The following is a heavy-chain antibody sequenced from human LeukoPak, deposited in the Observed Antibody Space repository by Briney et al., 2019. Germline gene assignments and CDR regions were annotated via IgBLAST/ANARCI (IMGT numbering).Heavy chain of an antibody. J-gene: IGHJ4*02. V-gene: IGHV4-39*07. CDR2: IYYSGST. CDR1: GGSISSSSYY. D-gene: IGHD6-6*01. Sequence: SETLSLTCTVSGGSISSSSYYWGWIRQPPGKGLEWIGSIYYSGSTYYNPSLKSRVTISVDTSKNQFSLKLSSVTAADTAVYYCARHLPKAARLRTPYYFDYWGQGTLVTVSS. CDR3: ARHLPKAARLRTPYYFDY.